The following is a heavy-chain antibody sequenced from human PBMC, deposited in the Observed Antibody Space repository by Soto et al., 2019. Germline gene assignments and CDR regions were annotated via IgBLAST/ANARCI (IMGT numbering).Heavy chain of an antibody. Sequence: PGGSLRLSCAASGFTFSSYWIIWVRHSPCRGLEWVANIKQDGSEKYYVDSVKGRFTISRDNAKNSLYLQMNSLRAEDTAVYYCARDTVVGATGRYYYYGMDVWGQGTTVTVSS. D-gene: IGHD1-26*01. J-gene: IGHJ6*02. CDR1: GFTFSSYW. V-gene: IGHV3-7*03. CDR2: IKQDGSEK. CDR3: ARDTVVGATGRYYYYGMDV.